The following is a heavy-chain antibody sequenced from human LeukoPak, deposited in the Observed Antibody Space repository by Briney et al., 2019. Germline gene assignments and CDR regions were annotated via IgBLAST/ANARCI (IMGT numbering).Heavy chain of an antibody. CDR1: GYTFTSYG. CDR3: TRDLPYSSSWESIDY. D-gene: IGHD6-13*01. CDR2: ISAYNGNT. J-gene: IGHJ4*02. Sequence: ASVKVSCKASGYTFTSYGINWVRQAPGQGLEWMGWISAYNGNTNYAQKLQGRVTMTTDTSTSTAYMELRSLRSDDTAVYYCTRDLPYSSSWESIDYWGQGTLVTVSS. V-gene: IGHV1-18*01.